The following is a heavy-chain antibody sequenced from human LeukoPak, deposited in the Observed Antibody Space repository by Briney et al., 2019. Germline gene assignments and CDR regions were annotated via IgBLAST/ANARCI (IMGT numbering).Heavy chain of an antibody. CDR3: AKGGTMVRGVNPLGDYGRDS. J-gene: IGHJ6*02. D-gene: IGHD3-10*01. Sequence: ASVKVSCKDSGYAFGSHDINWVRQATGQGLEWMGWMNPNSGNTGYAQKFQGRVTMTRDTSISTAYMELRSLRSEDTAVYYCAKGGTMVRGVNPLGDYGRDSWGQGTTVTVSS. V-gene: IGHV1-8*01. CDR1: GYAFGSHD. CDR2: MNPNSGNT.